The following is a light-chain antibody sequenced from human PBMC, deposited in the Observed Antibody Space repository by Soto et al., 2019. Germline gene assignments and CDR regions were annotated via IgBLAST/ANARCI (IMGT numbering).Light chain of an antibody. CDR2: DTS. CDR1: TGAVTSSHY. J-gene: IGLJ1*01. CDR3: LLSYGGAYV. V-gene: IGLV7-46*01. Sequence: QTVVTQEPSLTVSPGGTVTLTCGSSTGAVTSSHYPYCFQQKPGQAPRTLIDDTSNTHSWAPARFSGSLLGGKAALTLSGAQPEDEDDYYCLLSYGGAYVFGTGTKVTVL.